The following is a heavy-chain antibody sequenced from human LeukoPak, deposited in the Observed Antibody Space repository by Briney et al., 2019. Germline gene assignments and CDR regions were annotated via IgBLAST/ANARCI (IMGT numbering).Heavy chain of an antibody. CDR3: ARGISSPFPFDY. J-gene: IGHJ4*02. D-gene: IGHD6-13*01. CDR2: IYYSGST. CDR1: GGSISSSSYY. Sequence: SETLSLTCTVSGGSISSSSYYWSWIRQPPGKGLEWIGYIYYSGSTNYNPSLKSRVTISVDTSKNQFSLKLSTVTAADTAVYYRARGISSPFPFDYWGQGTLVTVSS. V-gene: IGHV4-61*01.